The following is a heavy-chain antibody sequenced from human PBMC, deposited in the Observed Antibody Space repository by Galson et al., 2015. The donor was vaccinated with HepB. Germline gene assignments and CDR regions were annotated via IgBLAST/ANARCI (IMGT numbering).Heavy chain of an antibody. Sequence: LRLSCAASGFTFSAYGMSWVRQAPGKGLEWVSVISGSGDPTYADSVKGRFTISRDNSKNTLHLQMNSLRAEDTAIYYCAKATLVGVTAPDYWGQGTLVTVSS. CDR1: GFTFSAYG. V-gene: IGHV3-23*01. CDR3: AKATLVGVTAPDY. D-gene: IGHD2-21*02. J-gene: IGHJ4*02. CDR2: ISGSGDPT.